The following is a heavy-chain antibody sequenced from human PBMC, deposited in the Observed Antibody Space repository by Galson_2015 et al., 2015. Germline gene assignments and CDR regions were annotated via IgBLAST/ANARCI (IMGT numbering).Heavy chain of an antibody. J-gene: IGHJ4*02. V-gene: IGHV3-15*01. CDR1: GFTFTNAW. D-gene: IGHD2-15*01. CDR3: ATDLLDY. CDR2: IKRKSDGGTT. Sequence: SLRLSCAASGFTFTNAWMSWVRQAPGKGLEWVGRIKRKSDGGTTDYAVPVKGKFTISRDDSKNTVWLQINSLKTEDTAMYYCATDLLDYWGQGTLVTVSS.